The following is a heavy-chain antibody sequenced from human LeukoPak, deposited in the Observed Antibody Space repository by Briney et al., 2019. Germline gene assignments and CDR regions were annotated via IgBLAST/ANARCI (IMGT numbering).Heavy chain of an antibody. J-gene: IGHJ2*01. V-gene: IGHV1-8*01. D-gene: IGHD3-16*01. CDR1: VYTFTSYD. Sequence: GASVKVSCKASVYTFTSYDINWVRQATGQGLEGMGWLNPNSGNTDYAQNFQGRVTMTRNTSISTAYMELSSLRSEDTAVYYCARIGQRGGVGFDLWGRGTLVTVSS. CDR3: ARIGQRGGVGFDL. CDR2: LNPNSGNT.